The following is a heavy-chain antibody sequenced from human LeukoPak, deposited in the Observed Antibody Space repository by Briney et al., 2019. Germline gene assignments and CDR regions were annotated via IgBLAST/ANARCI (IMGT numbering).Heavy chain of an antibody. CDR3: ARRDISGGWTYYFEY. V-gene: IGHV4-39*01. D-gene: IGHD6-19*01. J-gene: IGHJ4*02. CDR2: IYHSGRT. Sequence: SETLSLTCTVSGGSISSSSYYCGWIRQPPGKGLEWIGSIYHSGRTYYNPSLKSRVTLSVDTSKNQFSLKLSSVTAADTAVYYCARRDISGGWTYYFEYWGQGTLVTVSS. CDR1: GGSISSSSYY.